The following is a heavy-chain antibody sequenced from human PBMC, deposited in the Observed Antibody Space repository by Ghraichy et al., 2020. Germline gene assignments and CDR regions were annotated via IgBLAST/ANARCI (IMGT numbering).Heavy chain of an antibody. D-gene: IGHD2-2*01. J-gene: IGHJ4*02. CDR3: AKTPNNGYCSSTSCYYFDY. CDR2: ISGSGGST. Sequence: GGSLRLSCAASGFTFSSYAMSWVRQAPGKGLEWVSAISGSGGSTYYADSVKGRFTIPRDNSKNTLYLQMNSLRAEDTAVYYCAKTPNNGYCSSTSCYYFDYWGQGTLVTVSS. CDR1: GFTFSSYA. V-gene: IGHV3-23*01.